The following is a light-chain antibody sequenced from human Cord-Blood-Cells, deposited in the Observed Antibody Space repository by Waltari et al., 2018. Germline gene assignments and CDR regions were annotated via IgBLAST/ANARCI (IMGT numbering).Light chain of an antibody. Sequence: EIQMTQSPSSLSASVGDRVTITCRASQSLSSYLNWYQQKPGKAPKLLIYAASSLQSGVPSRFSGSGSGTDFTLTISSLQPEDFATYYCQQSYSTPWTFGQGTKVEIK. V-gene: IGKV1-39*01. J-gene: IGKJ1*01. CDR3: QQSYSTPWT. CDR2: AAS. CDR1: QSLSSY.